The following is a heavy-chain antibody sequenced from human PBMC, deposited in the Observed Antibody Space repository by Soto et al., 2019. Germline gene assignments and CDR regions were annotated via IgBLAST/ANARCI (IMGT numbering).Heavy chain of an antibody. Sequence: QVQLQESGPGLVKPSGTLSLTCAVSGASISSDNWWSWVRQPPGKGLEWIGEIYHSGRTTYNPSLQSRATISADKSRNQLSLNLNSVTDADTAVYYCVRNNVFYLDYWGQGTLVTVSS. CDR3: VRNNVFYLDY. V-gene: IGHV4-4*02. CDR2: IYHSGRT. J-gene: IGHJ4*02. CDR1: GASISSDNW. D-gene: IGHD3-10*02.